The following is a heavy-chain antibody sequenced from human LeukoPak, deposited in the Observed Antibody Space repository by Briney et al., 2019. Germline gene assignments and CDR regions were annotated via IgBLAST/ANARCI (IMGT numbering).Heavy chain of an antibody. CDR2: IDPSDSYT. Sequence: GESLKISCKGSGYSFTSYWISWVRQMPGKGLEWMGRIDPSDSYTNYSPSFQGHVTISADKSISTAYPQWSSLKASDTAMYYCARLYYYGSGSYGGPLDYWGQGTLVTVSS. CDR1: GYSFTSYW. D-gene: IGHD3-10*01. J-gene: IGHJ4*02. V-gene: IGHV5-10-1*01. CDR3: ARLYYYGSGSYGGPLDY.